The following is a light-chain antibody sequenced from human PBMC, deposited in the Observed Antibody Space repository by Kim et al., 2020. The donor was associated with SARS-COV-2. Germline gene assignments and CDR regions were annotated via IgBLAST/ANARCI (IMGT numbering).Light chain of an antibody. CDR1: KLGDKY. J-gene: IGLJ2*01. Sequence: SYELTQPPSVSVSPGQTASITCSGEKLGDKYACWYQQKPGQSPVLVIYQYSKRPSGIPERFSGSNSGNTAALTISGTQAMDEADYYCQAWDSSTVVFGGG. V-gene: IGLV3-1*01. CDR3: QAWDSSTVV. CDR2: QYS.